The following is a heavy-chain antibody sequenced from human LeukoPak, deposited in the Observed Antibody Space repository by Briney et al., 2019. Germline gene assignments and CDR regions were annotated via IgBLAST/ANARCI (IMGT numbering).Heavy chain of an antibody. Sequence: GGSLRLFCAASRFTFSHYGMHWVRQAPGKGLEWVSYISLSSSSIYYADSLKGRFTISRDNAKNSLYLQMNSLRAEDTAVYYCARETPYSNTWTDFDFWGQGTLVTVSS. V-gene: IGHV3-48*01. D-gene: IGHD6-13*01. J-gene: IGHJ4*02. CDR1: RFTFSHYG. CDR3: ARETPYSNTWTDFDF. CDR2: ISLSSSSI.